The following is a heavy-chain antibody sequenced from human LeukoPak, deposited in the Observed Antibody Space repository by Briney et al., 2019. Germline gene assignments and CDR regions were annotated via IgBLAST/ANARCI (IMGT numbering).Heavy chain of an antibody. CDR2: ISGTGATI. CDR3: ASLWRGFVVIVR. CDR1: GITFSSYK. Sequence: GGSLRLSCAASGITFSSYKMNWVRQAPGKGLEWVSYISGTGATIYYADSVKGRFTISRDNAKNSLYLQMNSLRAEDTAVDHCASLWRGFVVIVRWGQGTLVTVSS. J-gene: IGHJ4*02. V-gene: IGHV3-48*03. D-gene: IGHD2/OR15-2a*01.